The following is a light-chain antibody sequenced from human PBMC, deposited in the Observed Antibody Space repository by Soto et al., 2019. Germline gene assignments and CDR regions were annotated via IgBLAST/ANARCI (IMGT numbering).Light chain of an antibody. Sequence: QSALTQPASVSGSPGQSITISCTGTRSDVGRYNYVSWYQQHPGKAPKLLIYEVTYRPSGVSTRFSASKSGSTASLTISGIQAEDVADYYCSSYSTTSSPHVLFGGGTKVTVL. J-gene: IGLJ2*01. V-gene: IGLV2-14*01. CDR1: RSDVGRYNY. CDR3: SSYSTTSSPHVL. CDR2: EVT.